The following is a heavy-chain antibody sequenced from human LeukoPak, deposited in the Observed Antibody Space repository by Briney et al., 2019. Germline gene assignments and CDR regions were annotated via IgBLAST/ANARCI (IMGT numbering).Heavy chain of an antibody. CDR2: ISSDGSNK. V-gene: IGHV3-30*04. CDR1: GFTFSSYA. D-gene: IGHD4-17*01. CDR3: ARESGVHYGDSTAY. Sequence: PGGSLRLSCAASGFTFSSYAMHWVRQAPGKGLEWVAVISSDGSNKYYADSVKGRFTIYRDNYTNTLYLQMNSLRAEDTAVYYCARESGVHYGDSTAYWGQGTLVTVSS. J-gene: IGHJ4*02.